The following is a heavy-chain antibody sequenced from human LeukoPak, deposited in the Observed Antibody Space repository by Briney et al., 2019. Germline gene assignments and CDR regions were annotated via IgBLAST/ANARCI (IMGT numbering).Heavy chain of an antibody. CDR1: GFTFSTYA. V-gene: IGHV3-30-3*01. D-gene: IGHD3-10*01. Sequence: PGGSLILSCAASGFTFSTYAMHWVRQAPGKGLEWVAVITYDGGDKYYADSVKGRFTISRDNSKNTVYLQMNSLRAEDAAVYYCARVPYGSGTYTDYWGRGTLVTVSS. CDR3: ARVPYGSGTYTDY. J-gene: IGHJ4*02. CDR2: ITYDGGDK.